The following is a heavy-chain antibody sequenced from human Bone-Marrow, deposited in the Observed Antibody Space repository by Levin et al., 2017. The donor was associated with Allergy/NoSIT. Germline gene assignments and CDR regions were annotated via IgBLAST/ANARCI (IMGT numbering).Heavy chain of an antibody. V-gene: IGHV1-69*05. Sequence: SVKVSCKASGGTLSSYALTWVRQAPGQGLEWMGGIVPIFGTAKYAEKFQGRVTITIDEYTSTGHMELSGLRSEDTAVYFCGRGRGSITDFFYYGMDVWGQGTTVIVSS. D-gene: IGHD1-20*01. CDR1: GGTLSSYA. CDR2: IVPIFGTA. J-gene: IGHJ6*02. CDR3: GRGRGSITDFFYYGMDV.